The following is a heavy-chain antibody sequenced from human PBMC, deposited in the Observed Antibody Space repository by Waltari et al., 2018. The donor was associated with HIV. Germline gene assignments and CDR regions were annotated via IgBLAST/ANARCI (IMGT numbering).Heavy chain of an antibody. D-gene: IGHD3-10*02. CDR2: INPDGNTI. J-gene: IGHJ4*02. CDR1: GFSVSRYW. CDR3: VKDMFGEYDY. V-gene: IGHV3-74*01. Sequence: EVQLVQSGGGLVQPGGSRRLSCAASGFSVSRYWMHWVRQIPGQGLVWVSRINPDGNTINYADSVRGRFTISRDYAKNTPYLQMNSLRDEDTAMYYCVKDMFGEYDYWGQGTLVTVSS.